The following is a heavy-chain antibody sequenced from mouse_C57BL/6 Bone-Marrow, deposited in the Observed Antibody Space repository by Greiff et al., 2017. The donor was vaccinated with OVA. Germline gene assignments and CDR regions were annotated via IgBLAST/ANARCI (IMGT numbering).Heavy chain of an antibody. V-gene: IGHV2-2*01. J-gene: IGHJ1*03. D-gene: IGHD1-1*01. CDR3: ASYYYGSSYGWYCDV. Sequence: VQLQQSGPGLVQPSQSLSITCTVSGFSLTSYGVHWVRQSPGKGLEWLGVIWSGGSTDSNAAFISRLSISKDNSKSQVFFKMNSLQADDTAIYYCASYYYGSSYGWYCDVWGTGTTVTVSS. CDR2: IWSGGST. CDR1: GFSLTSYG.